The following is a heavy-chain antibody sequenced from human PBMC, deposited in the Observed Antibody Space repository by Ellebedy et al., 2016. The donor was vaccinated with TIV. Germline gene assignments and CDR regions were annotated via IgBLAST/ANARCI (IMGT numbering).Heavy chain of an antibody. CDR1: GFTFSSHW. CDR3: VRRAVDF. Sequence: PGGSLRLSCAASGFTFSSHWMNWVRQAPGKGLEWVANINEDGSDRYYVDSVKGRFTISRDNAKNSLYLQMNSLRDEDTAVYHCVRRAVDFWGPGTLVTVSS. CDR2: INEDGSDR. J-gene: IGHJ4*02. V-gene: IGHV3-7*01.